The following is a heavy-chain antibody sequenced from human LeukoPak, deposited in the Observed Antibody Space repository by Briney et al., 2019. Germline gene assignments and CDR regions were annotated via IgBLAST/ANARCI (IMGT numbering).Heavy chain of an antibody. CDR3: ARQGVGATDC. CDR1: GGSISSSTYY. J-gene: IGHJ4*02. V-gene: IGHV4-39*01. Sequence: PSETLSLTCTVSGGSISSSTYYWAWIRQSPGKGLEWIGSITYSGSTYYNPSLESRVTISVDPSKNQFSLRLISVTAVDTAVYYCARQGVGATDCWGQGTLVTVSS. D-gene: IGHD1-26*01. CDR2: ITYSGST.